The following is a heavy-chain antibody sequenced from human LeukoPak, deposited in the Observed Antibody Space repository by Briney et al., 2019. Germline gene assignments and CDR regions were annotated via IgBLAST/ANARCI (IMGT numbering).Heavy chain of an antibody. V-gene: IGHV3-7*01. CDR2: IKPDGSEK. CDR1: GLPFSSYW. Sequence: GGSLRLSCAASGLPFSSYWMSWVRQAPGKGLEWVANIKPDGSEKNYVDSVKGRFTISRDNARNSLFLQMNSLRAEDTAVYYCAREGGYDLGFDYWGQGTLVTVSS. CDR3: AREGGYDLGFDY. J-gene: IGHJ4*02. D-gene: IGHD5-12*01.